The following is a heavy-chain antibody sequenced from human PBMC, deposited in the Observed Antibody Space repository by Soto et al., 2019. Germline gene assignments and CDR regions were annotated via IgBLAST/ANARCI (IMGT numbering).Heavy chain of an antibody. CDR3: ARGGLWGSWGIDAFDI. CDR2: INPNSGGT. D-gene: IGHD3-16*01. J-gene: IGHJ3*02. CDR1: GYTFTGYY. V-gene: IGHV1-2*04. Sequence: ASVKVSCKASGYTFTGYYMHWVRQAPGQWLEWMGWINPNSGGTNYAQKFQGWVTMTRDTSISTAYMELSRLRSDDTAVYYCARGGLWGSWGIDAFDIWGQGTMVTVSS.